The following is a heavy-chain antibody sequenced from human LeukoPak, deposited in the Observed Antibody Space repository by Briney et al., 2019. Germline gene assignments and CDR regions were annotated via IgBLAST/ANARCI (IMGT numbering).Heavy chain of an antibody. V-gene: IGHV3-7*01. D-gene: IGHD5-24*01. Sequence: PGGSLRLSCAASGFTFSSYWMSWVRQAPGQGLEWVANIKQDGSEKYYVDSVKGRFTISRDNAKNSLYLQMNSLRAEDTAVYYCARGSVRWLQWGPFDYWGQGTLVTVSS. CDR3: ARGSVRWLQWGPFDY. CDR1: GFTFSSYW. CDR2: IKQDGSEK. J-gene: IGHJ4*02.